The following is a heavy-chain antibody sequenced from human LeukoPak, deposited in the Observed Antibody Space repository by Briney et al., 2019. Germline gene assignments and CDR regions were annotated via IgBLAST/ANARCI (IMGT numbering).Heavy chain of an antibody. Sequence: PSETLSLTCAVSGGSISSSNWWSWVRQPPGKGLEWIGEIYHSGSTNYNPSLKSRVTMSVDKSKNQLSLKLSSVTAADTALYYCARGIFGVVDTYYYYYYMDVWGKGTTVTVSS. CDR2: IYHSGST. J-gene: IGHJ6*03. V-gene: IGHV4-4*02. D-gene: IGHD3-3*01. CDR1: GGSISSSNW. CDR3: ARGIFGVVDTYYYYYYMDV.